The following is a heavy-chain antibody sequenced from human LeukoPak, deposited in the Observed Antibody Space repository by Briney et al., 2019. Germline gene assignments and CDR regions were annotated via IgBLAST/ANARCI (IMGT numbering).Heavy chain of an antibody. V-gene: IGHV3-21*01. D-gene: IGHD3-16*01. CDR2: ISINSLYI. Sequence: GGSLRLSCAASGFTFSSYSMNWVRQAPGKGLEWVSSISINSLYIYYADSVKGRFNISRDNAQNSLFLEMNSLRTEDTAVYYCATKSRGPFDIRGQGTKVTVSS. CDR3: ATKSRGPFDI. CDR1: GFTFSSYS. J-gene: IGHJ3*02.